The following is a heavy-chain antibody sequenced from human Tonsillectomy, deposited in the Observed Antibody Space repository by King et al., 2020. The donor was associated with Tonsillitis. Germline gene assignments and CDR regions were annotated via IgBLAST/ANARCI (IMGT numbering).Heavy chain of an antibody. J-gene: IGHJ4*02. Sequence: QLQESGPGLVKPSETLSLTCTVSGGSISSSSYYWGWIRQPPGKGLEWIGSIYYSGSTYYNPSLKSRVTISVDTSKNQFSLKLSSVTAADTAVYYCASREVGATPLFDYWGQGTLVTVSS. V-gene: IGHV4-39*01. CDR3: ASREVGATPLFDY. D-gene: IGHD1-26*01. CDR2: IYYSGST. CDR1: GGSISSSSYY.